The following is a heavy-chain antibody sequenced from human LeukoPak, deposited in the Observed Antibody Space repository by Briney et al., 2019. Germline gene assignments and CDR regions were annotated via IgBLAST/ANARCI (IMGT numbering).Heavy chain of an antibody. Sequence: SETLSLTCAVYGGSFSGYYWSWIRQPPGKGLEWIGEINHSGSTNYNPSLKSRVTISVDTSKNQFSLKLSSVTAADTAVYYCARHRYSSSSGMGYWGQGTLVTVSS. CDR1: GGSFSGYY. J-gene: IGHJ4*02. CDR3: ARHRYSSSSGMGY. D-gene: IGHD6-6*01. CDR2: INHSGST. V-gene: IGHV4-34*01.